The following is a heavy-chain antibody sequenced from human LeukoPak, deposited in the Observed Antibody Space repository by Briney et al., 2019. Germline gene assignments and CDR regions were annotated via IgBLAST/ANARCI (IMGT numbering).Heavy chain of an antibody. CDR3: ARARYSSSWYQGY. V-gene: IGHV1-2*02. D-gene: IGHD6-13*01. Sequence: GASVKVSCKASGYTFTSYYMHWVRQAPGQGLEWMGWINPNSGGTNYAQKFQGRVTMTRDTSISTAYMELSRLRSDDTAVYYCARARYSSSWYQGYWGQGTLVTVSS. CDR1: GYTFTSYY. CDR2: INPNSGGT. J-gene: IGHJ4*02.